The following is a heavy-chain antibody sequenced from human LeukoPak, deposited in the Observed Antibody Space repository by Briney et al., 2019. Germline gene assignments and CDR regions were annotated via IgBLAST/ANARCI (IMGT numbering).Heavy chain of an antibody. J-gene: IGHJ5*02. CDR3: ARDVGDIVVVPAARGWFDP. V-gene: IGHV4-31*03. CDR1: GGSISSGGYY. CDR2: IYYSGST. Sequence: PSETLSLTCTVSGGSISSGGYYWSWIRQHPGKGLEWIGYIYYSGSTYYNPSLKSRVTISVDTSKNQFSLKLSSVTAADTAVYYCARDVGDIVVVPAARGWFDPWGQGTLVTVSS. D-gene: IGHD2-2*01.